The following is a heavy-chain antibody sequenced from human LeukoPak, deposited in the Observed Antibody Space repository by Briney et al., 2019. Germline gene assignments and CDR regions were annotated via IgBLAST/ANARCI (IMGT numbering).Heavy chain of an antibody. Sequence: PGGSLRLSCAASRLTFSSYGMHWVRQAPGKGLEWVAVIWYDGSNKYYADSVKGRFTISRDNSKNTLYLQMNSLRAEDTAVYYCARGGEEQQLLYYYYYMDVWGKGTTVTVSS. CDR1: RLTFSSYG. J-gene: IGHJ6*03. D-gene: IGHD6-13*01. V-gene: IGHV3-33*08. CDR3: ARGGEEQQLLYYYYYMDV. CDR2: IWYDGSNK.